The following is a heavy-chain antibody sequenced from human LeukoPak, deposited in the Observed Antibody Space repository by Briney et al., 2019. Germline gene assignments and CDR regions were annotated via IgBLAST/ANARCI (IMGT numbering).Heavy chain of an antibody. D-gene: IGHD6-13*01. Sequence: ASMKVSCKASGGTFSSYAISWVRQAPGQGLEWMGRIIPIFGTANYAQKFQGRVTITADKSTSTAYVELSSLRSEDTAVYYCAREGYSSSWSWFDPWGQGTLVTVSS. CDR2: IIPIFGTA. CDR1: GGTFSSYA. V-gene: IGHV1-69*06. CDR3: AREGYSSSWSWFDP. J-gene: IGHJ5*02.